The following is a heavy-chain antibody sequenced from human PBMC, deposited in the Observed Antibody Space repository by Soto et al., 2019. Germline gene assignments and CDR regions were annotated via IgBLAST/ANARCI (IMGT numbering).Heavy chain of an antibody. Sequence: PSETLSLTCTVSGGSISSHYWSWIRLPPGKGLEWIGYIYYSGSTNYNPSLKSRVTISVDTSKNQFSLKLSSVTAADTAVYYCARVILRPGPIAVANMDFDYWGQGTLVTVSS. V-gene: IGHV4-59*11. CDR2: IYYSGST. D-gene: IGHD6-19*01. CDR3: ARVILRPGPIAVANMDFDY. J-gene: IGHJ4*02. CDR1: GGSISSHY.